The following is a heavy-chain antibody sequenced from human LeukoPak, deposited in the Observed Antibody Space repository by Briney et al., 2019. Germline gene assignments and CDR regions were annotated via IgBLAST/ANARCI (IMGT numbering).Heavy chain of an antibody. D-gene: IGHD3-3*01. CDR1: GYSISSGYY. CDR2: IYHSGST. CDR3: ARDKQPNTSDYDFWSGYYGGNWFDP. Sequence: SETLSLTCTVSGYSISSGYYWGWIRQRPGQGLVWIGSIYHSGSTYHTPSLKSRVTIPVDTSKNRFSLKRSSVTAADTAVYYCARDKQPNTSDYDFWSGYYGGNWFDPWGQGTLVTVSS. J-gene: IGHJ5*02. V-gene: IGHV4-38-2*02.